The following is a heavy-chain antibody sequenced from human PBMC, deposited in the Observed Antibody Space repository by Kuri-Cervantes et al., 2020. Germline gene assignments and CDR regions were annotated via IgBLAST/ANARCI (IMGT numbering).Heavy chain of an antibody. CDR3: ARVTAVAGTLYYYYGMDV. J-gene: IGHJ6*02. CDR2: IKPDGNEK. D-gene: IGHD6-19*01. V-gene: IGHV3-7*01. CDR1: GFTFSNYW. Sequence: GGSLRLSCAASGFTFSNYWMTWVRQAPGKGLEWVANIKPDGNEKYYVDSVKGRFTISRDNTKNSMSLQMNSLRAEDTAVYYCARVTAVAGTLYYYYGMDVWGQGTTVTVSS.